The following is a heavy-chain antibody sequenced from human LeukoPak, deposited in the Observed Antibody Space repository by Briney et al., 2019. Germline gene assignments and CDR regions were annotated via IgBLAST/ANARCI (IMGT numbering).Heavy chain of an antibody. CDR1: GGSISSYY. Sequence: SETLPLTCTVSGGSISSYYWSWIRQPPGKGLEWIGYIYYSGSTNYNPSLKSRVTISVDTSKNQFSLKLSSVTAADTAVYYCARAYYYDSSGTIYGMDVWGQGTTVTVSS. CDR2: IYYSGST. V-gene: IGHV4-59*01. J-gene: IGHJ6*02. CDR3: ARAYYYDSSGTIYGMDV. D-gene: IGHD3-22*01.